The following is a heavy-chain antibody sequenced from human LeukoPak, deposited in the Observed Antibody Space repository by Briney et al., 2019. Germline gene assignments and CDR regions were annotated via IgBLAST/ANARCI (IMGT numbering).Heavy chain of an antibody. Sequence: SETLSLTCTVSGGSVSSGSYDWSWIRQPAGKGLEWIGRIYTSGSTNYNPSLKSRVTISVDTSKNQFSLKLSSVTAADTAVYYCARSSGWSYYYYYYMDVWGKGTTVTVSS. D-gene: IGHD3-22*01. CDR3: ARSSGWSYYYYYYMDV. CDR2: IYTSGST. CDR1: GGSVSSGSYD. V-gene: IGHV4-61*02. J-gene: IGHJ6*03.